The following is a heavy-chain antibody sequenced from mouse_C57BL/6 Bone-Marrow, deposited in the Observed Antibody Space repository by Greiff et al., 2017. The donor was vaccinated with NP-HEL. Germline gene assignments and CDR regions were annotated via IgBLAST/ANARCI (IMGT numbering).Heavy chain of an antibody. Sequence: EVQVVESGPGLVKPSQSLSLTCSVTGYSITSGYYWNWIRQFPGNKLEWMGFISYDGSNNYKPFLKNRTSITRYTSKNQFFLKLNSVTTEDTATYYCARGGTGTLDYWGQGTTLTVSS. V-gene: IGHV3-6*01. CDR3: ARGGTGTLDY. J-gene: IGHJ2*01. CDR1: GYSITSGYY. D-gene: IGHD4-1*01. CDR2: ISYDGSN.